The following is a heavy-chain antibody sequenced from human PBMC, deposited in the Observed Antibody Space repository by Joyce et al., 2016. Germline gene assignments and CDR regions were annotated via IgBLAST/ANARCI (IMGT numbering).Heavy chain of an antibody. D-gene: IGHD7-27*01. J-gene: IGHJ5*02. Sequence: QVQLQQWGAGLLKPSETLSLTCAVYGGSFSGYYWSWSRQPPGKGLEWIGEINHSGSTNYNPSLKSRVTISVDTSKNQVSLKLSSVTAADTAVYYCARGPRSNWGLVWFDPWGQGTLVTVSS. CDR2: INHSGST. CDR3: ARGPRSNWGLVWFDP. CDR1: GGSFSGYY. V-gene: IGHV4-34*01.